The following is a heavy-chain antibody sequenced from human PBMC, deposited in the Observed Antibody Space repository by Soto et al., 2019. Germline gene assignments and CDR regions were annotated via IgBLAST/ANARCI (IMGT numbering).Heavy chain of an antibody. D-gene: IGHD3-16*01. Sequence: QITLNESGPALVKPTQTLTLTCTFSGFSLNTRDVGVGWIRQPPGKALEWLGVVYWDDDKTYSPSLKSRLTITKDAPKNQVVLRMTKMYPVDTATYYCAHCRGGVASFWGQGTLVTVSS. J-gene: IGHJ4*02. CDR3: AHCRGGVASF. V-gene: IGHV2-5*02. CDR2: VYWDDDK. CDR1: GFSLNTRDVG.